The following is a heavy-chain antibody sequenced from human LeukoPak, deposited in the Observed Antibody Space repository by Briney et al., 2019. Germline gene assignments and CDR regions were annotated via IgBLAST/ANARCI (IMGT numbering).Heavy chain of an antibody. V-gene: IGHV1-18*01. CDR2: ISAYNGNT. CDR3: ARVVSGVGATVLYFDY. Sequence: ASVKVSCKASGYTFTSYGISWVRQAPGQRLEWMGWISAYNGNTNYAQKLQGRVTMTTDTSTSTAYMELRSLRSDDTAVYYCARVVSGVGATVLYFDYWGQGTLVTVSS. J-gene: IGHJ4*02. CDR1: GYTFTSYG. D-gene: IGHD1-26*01.